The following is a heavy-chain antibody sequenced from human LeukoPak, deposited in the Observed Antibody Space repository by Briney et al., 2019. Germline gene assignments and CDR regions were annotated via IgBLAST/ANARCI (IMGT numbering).Heavy chain of an antibody. D-gene: IGHD2-15*01. V-gene: IGHV3-23*01. CDR3: AKDTSAWWYHRAYMNV. CDR1: GFSFNSYG. Sequence: PGGSLRLSCAASGFSFNSYGMHWVRQAPGGGLEWVSAISGSGDKTFHADSVKGRFTTSRDNSKNTLSLQMSSLRVEDSAVYFCAKDTSAWWYHRAYMNVWGTGTTVTVSS. CDR2: ISGSGDKT. J-gene: IGHJ6*03.